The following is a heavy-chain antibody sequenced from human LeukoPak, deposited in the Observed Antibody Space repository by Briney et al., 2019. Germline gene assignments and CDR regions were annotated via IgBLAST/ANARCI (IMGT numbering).Heavy chain of an antibody. V-gene: IGHV4-38-2*02. CDR2: IYHSGST. J-gene: IGHJ4*02. Sequence: SETLSLTCTVSGYSISSGYYWGWIRQPPGKGLEWIGSIYHSGSTYYNPSLKSRVTISVDTSKNQFSLKLSSVTAADTAVYYCARGGTRVSDYWGQGTLVTVSS. D-gene: IGHD1-1*01. CDR3: ARGGTRVSDY. CDR1: GYSISSGYY.